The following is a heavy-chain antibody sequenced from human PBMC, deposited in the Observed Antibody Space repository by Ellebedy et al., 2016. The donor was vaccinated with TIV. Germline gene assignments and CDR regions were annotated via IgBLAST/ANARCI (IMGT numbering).Heavy chain of an antibody. D-gene: IGHD2/OR15-2a*01. CDR3: AIGRRLPSDFDY. J-gene: IGHJ4*02. Sequence: GGSLRLSCKGSGYSFTSYWIGWVRQMPGKGLEWMGIIYPRDSDTRYSPSFHGQVTMSVDKSSSTAYLQWSGLKASDTAMYYCAIGRRLPSDFDYWGQGTLVTVSS. CDR1: GYSFTSYW. V-gene: IGHV5-51*01. CDR2: IYPRDSDT.